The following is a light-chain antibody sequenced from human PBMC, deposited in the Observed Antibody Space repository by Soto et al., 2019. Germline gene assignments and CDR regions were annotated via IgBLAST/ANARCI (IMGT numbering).Light chain of an antibody. CDR1: PGVCNNY. CDR2: GAS. J-gene: IGKJ1*01. Sequence: ENGLTQAPSPLVPSPGERATLFFRASPGVCNNYLAWYQQKPGQAPRLLIYGASNRATGIPDRFSGSGSGTDFTLTISRLEPEDFAVYYCQQYGSSGTFGQGTKVEIK. CDR3: QQYGSSGT. V-gene: IGKV3-20*01.